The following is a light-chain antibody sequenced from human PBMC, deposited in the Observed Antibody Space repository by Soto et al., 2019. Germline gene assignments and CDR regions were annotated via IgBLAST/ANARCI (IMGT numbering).Light chain of an antibody. V-gene: IGKV3-15*01. CDR1: QSVSSN. J-gene: IGKJ1*01. Sequence: EIVMTQSPATLSVSPGERATLSCRASQSVSSNLAWYQQKPGQAPTLLIYGASTRATGIPASFSGSGYGTDITLPIISLLSEAFAVYYCQHYNNWPTWTFGQGTKVDI. CDR2: GAS. CDR3: QHYNNWPTWT.